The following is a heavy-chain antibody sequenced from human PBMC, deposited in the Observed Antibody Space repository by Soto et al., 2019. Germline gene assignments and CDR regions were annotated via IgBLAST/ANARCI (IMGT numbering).Heavy chain of an antibody. J-gene: IGHJ5*02. D-gene: IGHD3-16*01. Sequence: GGSLRLSCAASGFTFSSYAMSWVRQAPGKGLEWVSAISGSGGSTYYADSVKGRFTISRDNSKNTLYLQMNSLRAEDTAVYYCKTGDWGNNWFDPWGQGTLVTVSS. CDR1: GFTFSSYA. V-gene: IGHV3-23*01. CDR2: ISGSGGST. CDR3: KTGDWGNNWFDP.